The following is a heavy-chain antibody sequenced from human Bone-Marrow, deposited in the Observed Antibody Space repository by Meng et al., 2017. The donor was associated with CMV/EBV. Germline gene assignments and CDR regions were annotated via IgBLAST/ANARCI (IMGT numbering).Heavy chain of an antibody. CDR2: IYYSGST. CDR1: GGSISSSSYY. CDR3: AARIYFDY. Sequence: SETLSLTCTVSGGSISSSSYYWGWIRQPPGKGLEWIGSIYYSGSTYYNPSLKSRVTISVDTSKNQFSLKLSSVAAADTAVYYCAARIYFDYWGQGTLVTGSS. V-gene: IGHV4-39*01. J-gene: IGHJ4*02.